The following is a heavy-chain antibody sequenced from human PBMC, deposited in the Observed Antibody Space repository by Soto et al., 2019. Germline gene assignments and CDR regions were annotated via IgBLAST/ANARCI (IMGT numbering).Heavy chain of an antibody. CDR1: GFSFSSYA. D-gene: IGHD6-19*01. CDR2: ISGSGGST. V-gene: IGHV3-23*01. Sequence: EVQLLGSGGGLVQPGGSLRVSCAASGFSFSSYAMSWVRQAPGKGLEWVSAISGSGGSTYYADSVKGRFTISRDNSKNTLYLQMYSLRAEDTAVYYCAKGAQWLVHAFDIWGQGTMVTVSS. J-gene: IGHJ3*02. CDR3: AKGAQWLVHAFDI.